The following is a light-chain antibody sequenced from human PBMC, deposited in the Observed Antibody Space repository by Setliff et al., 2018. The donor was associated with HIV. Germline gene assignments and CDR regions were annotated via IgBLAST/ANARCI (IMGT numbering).Light chain of an antibody. CDR1: SSYVGGYNY. CDR2: DVS. V-gene: IGLV2-14*03. Sequence: SALTQPASVSGSPGQSITISCTGTSSYVGGYNYVSWYQQHPGKAPKLMIYDVSNRPSGVSNRFSGSKSQNTASLTISGLQPEDEADYYCCSYVGSYSYIFGSGTKVTVL. J-gene: IGLJ1*01. CDR3: CSYVGSYSYI.